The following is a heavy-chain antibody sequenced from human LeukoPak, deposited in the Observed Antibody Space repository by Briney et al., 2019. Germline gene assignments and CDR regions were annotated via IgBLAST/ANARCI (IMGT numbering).Heavy chain of an antibody. D-gene: IGHD6-19*01. J-gene: IGHJ5*02. Sequence: GASVKVSCKASGYTFTGYYMHWVRQAPGQGLEWMGWINPNSGGTNYAQKFQGWVTMTRDTSISTAYMELSRLRSDDTAVYYCARDPGPYSSGWSSGFDPWGQGTLVTVSS. CDR3: ARDPGPYSSGWSSGFDP. CDR2: INPNSGGT. V-gene: IGHV1-2*04. CDR1: GYTFTGYY.